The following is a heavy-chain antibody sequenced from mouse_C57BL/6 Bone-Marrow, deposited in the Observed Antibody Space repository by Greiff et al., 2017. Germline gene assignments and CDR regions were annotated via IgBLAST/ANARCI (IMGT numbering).Heavy chain of an antibody. CDR1: GFNIKDYY. V-gene: IGHV14-2*01. CDR2: IDPEDGAT. CDR3: ARWYYGSSLFAY. D-gene: IGHD1-1*01. Sequence: EVQLQQSGAELVKPGASVKLSCTASGFNIKDYYMHWVKQRTEQGLEWIGRIDPEDGATKYAPKFQGKATITADTSSNTAYLQLSSLTSEDTAVYYCARWYYGSSLFAYWGQGTLVTVSA. J-gene: IGHJ3*01.